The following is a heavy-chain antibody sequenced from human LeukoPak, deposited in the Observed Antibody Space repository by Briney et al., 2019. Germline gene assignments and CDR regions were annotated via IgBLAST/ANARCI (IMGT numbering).Heavy chain of an antibody. J-gene: IGHJ3*02. CDR3: TTAAGWGRRDAFGI. V-gene: IGHV3-15*01. CDR2: IKSKTDGGTT. D-gene: IGHD3-16*01. Sequence: GGSLRLSCAVSGFTFSDAWMTWVRQAPGKGLEWVGRIKSKTDGGTTDYAAPVKGRFTFSRDDSKNTLYLQMNSLKTEDTAVYYCTTAAGWGRRDAFGIWGQGTIVTVSS. CDR1: GFTFSDAW.